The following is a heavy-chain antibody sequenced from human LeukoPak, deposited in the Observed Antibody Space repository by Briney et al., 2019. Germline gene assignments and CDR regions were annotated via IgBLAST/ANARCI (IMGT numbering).Heavy chain of an antibody. CDR3: ARGDYGGIVDY. CDR1: GGSISSSGYY. CDR2: IYYSGST. D-gene: IGHD4-23*01. J-gene: IGHJ4*02. V-gene: IGHV4-31*03. Sequence: SETLSLNCTVSGGSISSSGYYWSWIGQHPGKGLEWIGYIYYSGSTYYHPSLKSRVTISVDTSKNQFSLKLSSVTAADTAVYYCARGDYGGIVDYWGQGTLVTVSS.